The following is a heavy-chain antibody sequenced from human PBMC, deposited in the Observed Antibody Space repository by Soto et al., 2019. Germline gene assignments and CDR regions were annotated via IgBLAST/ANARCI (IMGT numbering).Heavy chain of an antibody. CDR2: ISASGGST. J-gene: IGHJ4*02. CDR1: GFTFDSFA. D-gene: IGHD3-16*01. CDR3: ARGAVMPDS. V-gene: IGHV3-23*01. Sequence: GGSLRLSCAASGFTFDSFAMTWVRQAPGKGLEWVSAISASGGSTFYADSVKGRFTISRDSSKNTPYLQMNSLRAEDTAVYYCARGAVMPDSWGQGTLVTVSS.